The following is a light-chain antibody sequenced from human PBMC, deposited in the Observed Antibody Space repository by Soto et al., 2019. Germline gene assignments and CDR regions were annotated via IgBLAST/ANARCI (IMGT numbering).Light chain of an antibody. J-gene: IGLJ1*01. Sequence: QFVLTQPASVSGSPGQSITISCPGTSSEVGGYNYVSWYQQHPGKAPKLMIYDVSNRPSGVSNRFSGSKSGNTASLTISGLQAEDEADYYCSSYTSSSTLYVFGTGTKVTVL. CDR3: SSYTSSSTLYV. V-gene: IGLV2-14*01. CDR2: DVS. CDR1: SSEVGGYNY.